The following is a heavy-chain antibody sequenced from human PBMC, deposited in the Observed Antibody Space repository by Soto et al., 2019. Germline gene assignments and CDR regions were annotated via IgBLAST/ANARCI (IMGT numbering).Heavy chain of an antibody. Sequence: LRLSCAASGFTFSSYWMTWVRQAPGKGLEWVANIKQSGSETYYVDSVKGRFTISRDDAKNSLYLQMNTLRAEDTAVYYCARGYSIDYWGQGTLVTVSS. CDR3: ARGYSIDY. V-gene: IGHV3-7*03. D-gene: IGHD5-18*01. J-gene: IGHJ4*02. CDR2: IKQSGSET. CDR1: GFTFSSYW.